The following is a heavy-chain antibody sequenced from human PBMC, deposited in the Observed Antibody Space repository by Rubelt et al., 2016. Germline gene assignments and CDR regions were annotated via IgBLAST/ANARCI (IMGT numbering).Heavy chain of an antibody. CDR1: RGSISGYY. J-gene: IGHJ4*02. D-gene: IGHD3-22*01. CDR2: INHSGST. Sequence: QVQLQESGPGLVKPSETLSLTCSVSRGSISGYYWSWIRQPPGKGLAWIGEINHSGSTNYNPSLKSRVTMSVDTSKLQLSLKRGSVTAADTAVYYCARPAGPSYYYYFDYWGQGILVTVSS. CDR3: ARPAGPSYYYYFDY. V-gene: IGHV4-34*10.